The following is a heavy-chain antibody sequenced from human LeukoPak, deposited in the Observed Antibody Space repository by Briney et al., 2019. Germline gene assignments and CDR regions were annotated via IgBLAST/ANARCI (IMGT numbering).Heavy chain of an antibody. CDR3: ARVRDRSSYFYDLDY. CDR2: IHYSGST. V-gene: IGHV4-59*01. CDR1: GGSISSYY. Sequence: SETLSLTCTVSGGSISSYYWSWIRQPPGKGLEWIGCIHYSGSTNYSPSLKSRVTISVDTSKNQFSLKLSSVTAADTAVYYCARVRDRSSYFYDLDYWGQGTLVTVSS. D-gene: IGHD3-22*01. J-gene: IGHJ4*02.